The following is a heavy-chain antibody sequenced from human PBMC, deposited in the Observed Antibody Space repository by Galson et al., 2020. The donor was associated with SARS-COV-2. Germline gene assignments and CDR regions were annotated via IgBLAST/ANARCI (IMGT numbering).Heavy chain of an antibody. CDR2: IWYDGSNK. CDR3: AREGLWAVTTSAFDI. CDR1: GFTFSSYG. J-gene: IGHJ3*02. D-gene: IGHD4-17*01. V-gene: IGHV3-33*01. Sequence: QLGESLKISCAASGFTFSSYGMHWVRQAPGKGLEWVAVIWYDGSNKYYADSVKGRFTISRDNSKNTLYLQMNSLRAEDTAVYYCAREGLWAVTTSAFDIWGQGTMVTVS.